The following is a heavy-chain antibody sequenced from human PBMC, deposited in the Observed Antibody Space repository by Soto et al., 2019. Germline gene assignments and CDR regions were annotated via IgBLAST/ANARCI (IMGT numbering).Heavy chain of an antibody. CDR1: GGTFSSYT. V-gene: IGHV1-69*02. D-gene: IGHD3-10*01. CDR3: ASDRTMVSPPHDY. CDR2: IIPILGIA. J-gene: IGHJ4*02. Sequence: QVQLVQSGAEVKKPGSSVKVSCKASGGTFSSYTISWVRQAPGQGLEWMGRIIPILGIANYAQKFQGRVTITADKSTSTAYMELSSLRSEDTAVYYCASDRTMVSPPHDYWGQGTLVTVSS.